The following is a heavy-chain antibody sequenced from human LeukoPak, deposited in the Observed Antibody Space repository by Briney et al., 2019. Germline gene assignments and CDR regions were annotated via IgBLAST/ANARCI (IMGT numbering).Heavy chain of an antibody. CDR2: ISSSSSSTI. J-gene: IGHJ4*02. Sequence: RPGGSLRLSCAASGFTSSSYSMNWVRQAPGKGLEWVSYISSSSSSTIYYADSVKGRFTISRDNAKNSLYLQMNSLRAEDTAVYYCARELNIVVVPAAIKGGWGQGTLVTVSS. CDR3: ARELNIVVVPAAIKGG. D-gene: IGHD2-2*01. V-gene: IGHV3-48*01. CDR1: GFTSSSYS.